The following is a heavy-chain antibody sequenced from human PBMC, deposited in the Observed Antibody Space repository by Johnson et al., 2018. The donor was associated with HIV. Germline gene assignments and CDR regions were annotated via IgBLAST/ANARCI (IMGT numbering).Heavy chain of an antibody. CDR2: ISWNSGSI. CDR3: TTGPPQIQLWLAPYDAFDI. J-gene: IGHJ3*02. V-gene: IGHV3-11*01. Sequence: QVQLVESGGGLVQPGGSLRLSCAASGFTFSDYYMTWIRQAPGKGLEWVSGISWNSGSIGYADSVKGRFTISRDNSKNTLYLQMNSLTTEDTAVYYCTTGPPQIQLWLAPYDAFDIWGQGTMVTVSS. CDR1: GFTFSDYY. D-gene: IGHD5-18*01.